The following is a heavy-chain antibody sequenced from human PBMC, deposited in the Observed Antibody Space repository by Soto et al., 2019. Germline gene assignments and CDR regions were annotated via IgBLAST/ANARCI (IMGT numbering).Heavy chain of an antibody. CDR3: ARLAPIYHDISGLDN. CDR1: GYSFMRYW. J-gene: IGHJ4*02. D-gene: IGHD3-22*01. V-gene: IGHV5-51*01. Sequence: EVQLAQSGAEVTKPGESLKISCKASGYSFMRYWIAWVRQVPGKGLEWMGSISPGDSATRYSPSFQGQVTLSVDTSISTAYLQLTSRRDSDSARYYWARLAPIYHDISGLDNWGQGTLVTVSA. CDR2: ISPGDSAT.